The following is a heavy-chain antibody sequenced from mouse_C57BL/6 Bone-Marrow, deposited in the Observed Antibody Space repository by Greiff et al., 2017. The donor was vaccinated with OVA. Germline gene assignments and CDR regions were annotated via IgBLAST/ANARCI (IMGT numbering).Heavy chain of an antibody. V-gene: IGHV1-63*01. D-gene: IGHD3-1*01. CDR2: IYPGGGYT. Sequence: QVQLKQSGAELVRPGTSVKMSCKASGYTFTNYWIGWAKQRPGHGLEWIGDIYPGGGYTNYNEKFKGKATLTADKSSSTAYMQFSSLTSEDSAIYYCARGGLRYFDYWGQGTTLTVSS. CDR3: ARGGLRYFDY. J-gene: IGHJ2*01. CDR1: GYTFTNYW.